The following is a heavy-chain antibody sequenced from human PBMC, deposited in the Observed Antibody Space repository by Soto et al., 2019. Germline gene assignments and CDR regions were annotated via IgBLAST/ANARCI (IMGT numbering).Heavy chain of an antibody. CDR1: GFTFSSYW. V-gene: IGHV3-7*01. Sequence: GGSLRLSCAASGFTFSSYWMSWVRQAPGKGLEWVANIKQDGSEKYYVDSVKGRFTISRDNAKNSLYLQMNSLRAEDTAVYYCARGEIVVVVARYYMDVWGKGTTVTVSS. CDR3: ARGEIVVVVARYYMDV. CDR2: IKQDGSEK. D-gene: IGHD2-15*01. J-gene: IGHJ6*03.